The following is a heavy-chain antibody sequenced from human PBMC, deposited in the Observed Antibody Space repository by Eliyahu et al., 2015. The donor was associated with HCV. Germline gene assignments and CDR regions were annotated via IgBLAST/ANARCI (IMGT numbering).Heavy chain of an antibody. CDR3: ARDGVATMGYYYYGMDV. D-gene: IGHD5-12*01. J-gene: IGHJ6*02. CDR1: VSSGSYY. CDR2: IYYSGST. Sequence: VSSGSYYWSWIRQPPGKGLEWIGYIYYSGSTNYNPSLKSRVTISVDTSKNQFSLKLSSVTAADTAVYYCARDGVATMGYYYYGMDVWGQGTTVTVSS. V-gene: IGHV4-61*01.